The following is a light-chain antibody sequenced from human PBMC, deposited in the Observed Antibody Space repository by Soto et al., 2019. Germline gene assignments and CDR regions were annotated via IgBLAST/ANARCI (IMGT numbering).Light chain of an antibody. J-gene: IGLJ2*01. CDR1: SSDVGGFNY. V-gene: IGLV2-8*01. CDR3: SSYAGSNKGV. Sequence: QSALTQPPSASGSPGQSVTISCTGTSSDVGGFNYVFWYQHHPGKAPKLMIYEVSKRPSGVPDRFSGSKSGNTASLTVSGLQAEDEADYYCSSYAGSNKGVFGGGTKLTVL. CDR2: EVS.